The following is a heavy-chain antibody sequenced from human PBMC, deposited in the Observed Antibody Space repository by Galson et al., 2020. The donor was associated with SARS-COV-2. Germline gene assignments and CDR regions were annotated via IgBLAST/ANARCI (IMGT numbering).Heavy chain of an antibody. V-gene: IGHV2-26*01. J-gene: IGHJ4*02. CDR1: GFSLSNARMG. CDR2: IFSNDEQ. CDR3: ARIRLDGSGGSCYLRFDY. D-gene: IGHD2-15*01. Sequence: SGPTLVKPTETLTLTCTVSGFSLSNARMGVSWIRQPPGKALEWLAHIFSNDEQSYSTSLKSRLTISKDTSKSQVVLTMTNMDPVDTATYYWARIRLDGSGGSCYLRFDYWGQGTLVTVSS.